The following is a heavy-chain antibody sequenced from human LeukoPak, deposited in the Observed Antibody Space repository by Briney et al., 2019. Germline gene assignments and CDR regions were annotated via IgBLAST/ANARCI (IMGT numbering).Heavy chain of an antibody. Sequence: PSETLSLTCTVSGGSISGDNFYWGWIRQPPGKGLEWIGSIYYSGSTYYNPSLKSRVTISVDTSKNQFSLKLSSVTAADTAVYYCVRCHDYWGQGTLVTVSS. J-gene: IGHJ4*02. CDR3: VRCHDY. CDR2: IYYSGST. V-gene: IGHV4-39*01. CDR1: GGSISGDNFY.